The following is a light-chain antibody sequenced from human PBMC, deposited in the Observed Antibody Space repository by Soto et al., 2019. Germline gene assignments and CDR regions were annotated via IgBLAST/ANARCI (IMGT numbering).Light chain of an antibody. Sequence: EIVMTQSPATLSVSPGERATLSCRASQSVSSNLAWYQQKPGQAPRLLIYGASTRATGIPARFSGSGSGTEFTLTXXXXXXXXXXVYXXQQYNNWPGFGGGTKVEIK. CDR1: QSVSSN. CDR3: QQYNNWPG. CDR2: GAS. V-gene: IGKV3-15*01. J-gene: IGKJ4*01.